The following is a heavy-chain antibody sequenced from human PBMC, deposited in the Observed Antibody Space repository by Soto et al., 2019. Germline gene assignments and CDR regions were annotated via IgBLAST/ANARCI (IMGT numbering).Heavy chain of an antibody. Sequence: EVQLVESGGGLVQPGGSLRLSCEASGFTFRNYDMHWVRQGPGKGLEWVSGISAAGDTDYAGSVVDRCTIAREDDQNSFSGQMNSDKAGDTAVYYCARPDSDFYGLAVWGQGTAFTAS. CDR3: ARPDSDFYGLAV. V-gene: IGHV3-13*01. CDR2: ISAAGDT. D-gene: IGHD5-18*01. J-gene: IGHJ6*02. CDR1: GFTFRNYD.